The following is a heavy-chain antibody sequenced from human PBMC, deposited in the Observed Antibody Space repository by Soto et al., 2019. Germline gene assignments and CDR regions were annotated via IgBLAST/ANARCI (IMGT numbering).Heavy chain of an antibody. CDR2: ITGGGST. D-gene: IGHD2-21*01. CDR3: AKDAVYNDGLWLVSD. Sequence: GGSLRLSCVVSGFSFNYAIILVRQAPGKGQEWVSGITGGGSTEYAASVKGRFTISRDNSKNTVHLQMNSLRAEDTAMYYCAKDAVYNDGLWLVSDWGQGTLVTVSS. CDR1: GFSFNYA. V-gene: IGHV3-23*01. J-gene: IGHJ4*02.